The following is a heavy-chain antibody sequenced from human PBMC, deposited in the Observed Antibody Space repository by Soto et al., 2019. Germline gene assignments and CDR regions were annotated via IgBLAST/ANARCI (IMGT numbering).Heavy chain of an antibody. Sequence: SETLSLTCTVSGGSISSYYWSWIRQPPGKGLEWIGYIYYSGSTNYNPSLKSRVTISVDTPKNQFSLKLSSVTAADTAVYYCAREGEGDYIWGSYRPDAFDIWGQGTMVTVSS. CDR1: GGSISSYY. J-gene: IGHJ3*02. V-gene: IGHV4-59*01. CDR3: AREGEGDYIWGSYRPDAFDI. CDR2: IYYSGST. D-gene: IGHD3-16*02.